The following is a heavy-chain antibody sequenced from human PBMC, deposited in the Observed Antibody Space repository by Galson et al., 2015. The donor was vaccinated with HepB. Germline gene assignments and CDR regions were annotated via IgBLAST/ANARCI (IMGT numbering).Heavy chain of an antibody. J-gene: IGHJ3*02. D-gene: IGHD5-18*01. V-gene: IGHV3-48*02. Sequence: SLRLSCAASGFTFSSYSMNWVRQAPGKGLEWVSYISSSSSTIYYADSVKGRFTISRDNAKNSLYLQMNSLGDEDTAVYYCARVLTGYSYAFDAFDIWGQGTMVTVSS. CDR3: ARVLTGYSYAFDAFDI. CDR1: GFTFSSYS. CDR2: ISSSSSTI.